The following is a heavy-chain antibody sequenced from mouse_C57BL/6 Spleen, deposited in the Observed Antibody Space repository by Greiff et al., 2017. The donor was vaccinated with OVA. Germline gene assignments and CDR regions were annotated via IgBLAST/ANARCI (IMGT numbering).Heavy chain of an antibody. CDR3: AREDDYDGYYYAMDY. V-gene: IGHV3-6*01. J-gene: IGHJ4*01. Sequence: EVKLMESGPGLVKPSQSLSLTCSVSGYSITSGYYWNWIRQFPGNKLEWMGYISYDGSNNYNPSLKNRISITRDTSKNQFFLKLNSVTTEDTATYYCAREDDYDGYYYAMDYWGQGTSVTVSS. D-gene: IGHD2-4*01. CDR2: ISYDGSN. CDR1: GYSITSGYY.